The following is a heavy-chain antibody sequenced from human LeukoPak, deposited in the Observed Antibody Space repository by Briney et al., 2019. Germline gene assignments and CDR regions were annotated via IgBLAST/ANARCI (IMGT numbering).Heavy chain of an antibody. V-gene: IGHV1-2*02. CDR1: GYTFTGYY. CDR3: ARGIQMFSQYYDFWSGYYYFGY. Sequence: GASVKVSCKASGYTFTGYYMHWVRQAPGQGLEWMGWINPNSGGTNYAQKFQGRVTMTRDTSISTAYMELSRLRSDDTAVYYCARGIQMFSQYYDFWSGYYYFGYWGQGTLVTVSS. J-gene: IGHJ4*02. CDR2: INPNSGGT. D-gene: IGHD3-3*01.